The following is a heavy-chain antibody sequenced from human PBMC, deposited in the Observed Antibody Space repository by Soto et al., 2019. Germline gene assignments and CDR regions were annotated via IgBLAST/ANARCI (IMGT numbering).Heavy chain of an antibody. Sequence: SETLSLTCAVSGGSISSSNWWSWVRQPPGKGLEWIGEIYHSGSTNYNPSLKTRVTISVDKSRNQFSLQLSSVTAADTAVYYCARDTAYYYGSGSYEDYYYGMDVWGQGTTVTVSS. CDR2: IYHSGST. CDR3: ARDTAYYYGSGSYEDYYYGMDV. V-gene: IGHV4-4*02. D-gene: IGHD3-10*01. J-gene: IGHJ6*02. CDR1: GGSISSSNW.